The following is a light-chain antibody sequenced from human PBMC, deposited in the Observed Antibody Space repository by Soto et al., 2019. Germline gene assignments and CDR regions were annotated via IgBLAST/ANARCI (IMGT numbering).Light chain of an antibody. CDR3: QQRSNWPLSIT. Sequence: EIVLTQSPATLSLSPGERATLSCRASQSVSSYLAWYQQKPGQAPRLLIYDASNTATGIPARFSGSGSGTDFTLTISSLEPEDFAVYYGQQRSNWPLSITFGQGTRLEIK. CDR1: QSVSSY. CDR2: DAS. V-gene: IGKV3-11*01. J-gene: IGKJ5*01.